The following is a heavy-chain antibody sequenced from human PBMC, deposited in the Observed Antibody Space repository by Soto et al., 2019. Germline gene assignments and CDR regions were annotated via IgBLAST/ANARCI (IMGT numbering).Heavy chain of an antibody. Sequence: SETLSLTCAVSGGSISSSNWWSWVRQPPGKGLEWIGEIYHSGSTNYNPSLKSRVTISVDKSKNQFSLKLSSVTAADTAVYYCARDLAAAGTGWFDPWGQGTLVTVSS. CDR3: ARDLAAAGTGWFDP. CDR2: IYHSGST. V-gene: IGHV4-4*02. J-gene: IGHJ5*02. D-gene: IGHD6-13*01. CDR1: GGSISSSNW.